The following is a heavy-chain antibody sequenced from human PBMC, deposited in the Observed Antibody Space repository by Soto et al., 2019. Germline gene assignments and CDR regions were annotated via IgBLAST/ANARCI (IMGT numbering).Heavy chain of an antibody. CDR3: ARAGSGSYRSEGYYFDY. J-gene: IGHJ4*02. CDR2: ISSSSSYI. Sequence: EVQLVESGGGLVKPGGSLRLSCAASGFTFSSYSMNWVRQAPGKGLEWVSSISSSSSYIYYADSVKGRFTISRDNAETSLYLQMNSLRAEYTAVYYCARAGSGSYRSEGYYFDYWGQGTLVAVSS. V-gene: IGHV3-21*01. CDR1: GFTFSSYS. D-gene: IGHD1-26*01.